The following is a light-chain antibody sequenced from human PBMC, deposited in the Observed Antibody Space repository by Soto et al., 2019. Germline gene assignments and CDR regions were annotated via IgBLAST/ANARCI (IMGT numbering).Light chain of an antibody. V-gene: IGLV1-47*01. CDR2: RND. CDR3: AGWEDTGRIYV. CDR1: ISNIGNNY. J-gene: IGLJ1*01. Sequence: QSVLTQPASVSGTPGQGVTISCSGSISNIGNNYVYWFQQLPGTAPKVLSNRNDQRPSAVPDRFSGSKSGTATSLAISVVRSEDEAEYYCAGWEDTGRIYVFGTGTKVTVL.